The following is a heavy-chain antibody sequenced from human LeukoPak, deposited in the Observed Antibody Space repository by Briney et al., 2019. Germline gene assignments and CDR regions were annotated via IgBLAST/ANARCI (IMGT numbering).Heavy chain of an antibody. Sequence: GGSLRLSCAASGFTFSSYAMHWVRQAPGKGLELVAVISYDGSNKYYADSVKGRFTISRDNSKNTLYLQMNSLRAEDTAVYYCARDGNTLFGVPPRYYCYYYGMDVWGQGTTVTVSS. CDR3: ARDGNTLFGVPPRYYCYYYGMDV. V-gene: IGHV3-30-3*01. CDR1: GFTFSSYA. D-gene: IGHD3-3*01. J-gene: IGHJ6*02. CDR2: ISYDGSNK.